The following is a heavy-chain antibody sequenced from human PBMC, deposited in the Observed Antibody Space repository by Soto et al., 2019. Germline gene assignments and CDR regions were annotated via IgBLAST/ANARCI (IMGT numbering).Heavy chain of an antibody. Sequence: EVQLVESGGGLVQPGGSLRLSCAASGFTFSSYWMSWVRQAPGKGLEWVANIKQDGSEKYYVDSVKGRFTISRDNAKNSLYLQMNSLRAEDTAVYHCARETLGYSSGWYYWFDPWGQGTLVTVSS. CDR2: IKQDGSEK. V-gene: IGHV3-7*01. CDR1: GFTFSSYW. D-gene: IGHD6-19*01. J-gene: IGHJ5*02. CDR3: ARETLGYSSGWYYWFDP.